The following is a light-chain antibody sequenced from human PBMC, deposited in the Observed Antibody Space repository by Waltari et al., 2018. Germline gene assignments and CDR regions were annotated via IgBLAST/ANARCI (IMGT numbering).Light chain of an antibody. V-gene: IGKV3-20*01. CDR1: QSVSRY. Sequence: EIVLTQSPGPLASSPGERATLSCRASQSVSRYLAWYQQKPGQAPRLLIYGASSRATGIPDRFSGSGSGTDFTLTISRLEPEDFAVYYCQQYGSSPRTFGQGTKVEIK. CDR3: QQYGSSPRT. J-gene: IGKJ1*01. CDR2: GAS.